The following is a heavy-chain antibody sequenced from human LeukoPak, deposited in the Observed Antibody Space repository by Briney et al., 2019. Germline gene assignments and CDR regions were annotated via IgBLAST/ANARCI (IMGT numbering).Heavy chain of an antibody. CDR1: GYTFTNYG. J-gene: IGHJ3*02. D-gene: IGHD2-2*01. CDR2: ISPYNDYT. V-gene: IGHV1-18*04. CDR3: ARWYCSSTGCYAGAFDM. Sequence: GASVKVSCKASGYTFTNYGISWVRQAPGQGLEWMGWISPYNDYTNYAQKLQGRVTMTTDTSTSTGYMELRSLRSDDTAVYYCARWYCSSTGCYAGAFDMWGQGTMVTVSS.